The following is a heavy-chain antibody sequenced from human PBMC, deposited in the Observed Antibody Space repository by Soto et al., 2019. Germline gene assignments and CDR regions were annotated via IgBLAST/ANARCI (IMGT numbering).Heavy chain of an antibody. CDR3: AHSPGSGYSIGVYYFDY. D-gene: IGHD3-22*01. CDR1: GFSLSTSGVG. CDR2: IYWDDDK. V-gene: IGHV2-5*02. Sequence: QITLKESGPPLVKPTQTLTLTCTFSGFSLSTSGVGVDWIRQPPGKALEWLALIYWDDDKRYSPSLKSRLTITKDTSKNQVVLTMTNMDPVDTATYYCAHSPGSGYSIGVYYFDYWGQGTLVTVSS. J-gene: IGHJ4*02.